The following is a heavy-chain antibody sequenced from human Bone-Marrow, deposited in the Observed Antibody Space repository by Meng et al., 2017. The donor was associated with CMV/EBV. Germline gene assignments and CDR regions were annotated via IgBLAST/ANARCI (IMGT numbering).Heavy chain of an antibody. V-gene: IGHV1-2*02. CDR1: GYTFTSYY. Sequence: ASVKVSCKASGYTFTSYYMHWVRQAPGQGLEWMGWISPNSGGTNYAQKFEGRVTMTKDTSISTTYMELSRLRSDDTAVYYCARVFRGYYGMDVWGQGTTVTVSS. D-gene: IGHD1-14*01. CDR2: ISPNSGGT. J-gene: IGHJ6*02. CDR3: ARVFRGYYGMDV.